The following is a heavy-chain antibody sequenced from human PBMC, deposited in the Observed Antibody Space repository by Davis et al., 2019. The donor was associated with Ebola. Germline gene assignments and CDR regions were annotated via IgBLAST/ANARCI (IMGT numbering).Heavy chain of an antibody. CDR3: TTGFDGPGDY. Sequence: GESLKISCEVSGFTFRTTWMSWVRQAPGKGLEWVGRIRSKSDDYATTYAASVKGRFAFSRDDSKNTAYLQMHSLKTEDTALYYCTTGFDGPGDYWGQGTLVTVSS. CDR2: IRSKSDDYAT. J-gene: IGHJ4*02. D-gene: IGHD1-1*01. CDR1: GFTFRTTW. V-gene: IGHV3-73*01.